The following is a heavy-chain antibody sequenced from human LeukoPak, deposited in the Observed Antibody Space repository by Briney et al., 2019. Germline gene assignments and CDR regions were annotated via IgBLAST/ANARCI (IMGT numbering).Heavy chain of an antibody. D-gene: IGHD6-19*01. V-gene: IGHV4-39*01. CDR1: GGSISSSSYY. Sequence: SETLSLTCTVSGGSISSSSYYWGWIRQPPGKGLEWIGSIYYSGSTYYNPSLKSRVTISVDTSKNQFSLKLSSVTAADTAVYYCARRGYSSGWWIFDYWGQGTLVTVSS. CDR2: IYYSGST. CDR3: ARRGYSSGWWIFDY. J-gene: IGHJ4*02.